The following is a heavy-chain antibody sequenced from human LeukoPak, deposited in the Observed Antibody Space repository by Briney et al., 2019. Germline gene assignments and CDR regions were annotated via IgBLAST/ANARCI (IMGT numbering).Heavy chain of an antibody. CDR2: IDSSGTT. J-gene: IGHJ4*01. CDR3: TTGGYSAWCDY. V-gene: IGHV4-4*07. CDR1: DGSINTYF. D-gene: IGHD6-19*01. Sequence: SETLSLTCSVSDGSINTYFWSWIRQPAGKGLEWIGRIDSSGTTSLNPSLKSRVTISQDKSKKQFSLKLSSVTAADTAVYYCTTGGYSAWCDYWGHGTQVIVSS.